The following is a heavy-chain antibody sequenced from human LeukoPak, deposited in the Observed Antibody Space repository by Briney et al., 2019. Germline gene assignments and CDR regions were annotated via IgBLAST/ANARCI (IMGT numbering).Heavy chain of an antibody. CDR3: ARVGYYDSSGYYWDY. J-gene: IGHJ4*02. Sequence: GGSLRLSCAASGFTFSSYEMNWVRQAPGKGLEWVSYISSSGSTIYYADSVKGRFTISRDNAKNSLYLQMNSLRAEDTALYYCARVGYYDSSGYYWDYWGQGTLVTVSS. CDR2: ISSSGSTI. D-gene: IGHD3-22*01. V-gene: IGHV3-48*03. CDR1: GFTFSSYE.